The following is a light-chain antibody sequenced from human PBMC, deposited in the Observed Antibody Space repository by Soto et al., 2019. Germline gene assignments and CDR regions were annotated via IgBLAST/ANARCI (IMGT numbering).Light chain of an antibody. Sequence: VLNQSQGTLSLSPGDRGRLSCRASESVTGSDVAWYQQKPGQAPRLLIYGASSRATGIPDRFSGSGSGTDFTLTISSLEPEDFAVYYCQQYGSSRTFAQGTKVDIK. CDR3: QQYGSSRT. V-gene: IGKV3-20*01. CDR1: ESVTGSD. J-gene: IGKJ1*01. CDR2: GAS.